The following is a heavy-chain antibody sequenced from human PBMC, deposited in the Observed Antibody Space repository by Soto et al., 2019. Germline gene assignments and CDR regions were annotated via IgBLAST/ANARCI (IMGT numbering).Heavy chain of an antibody. Sequence: SDTLSLTCTVSGGSISSGDYYWSWIRQPPGKGLEWIGYIYYSGSTYYNPSLKSRVTISVDTSKNQFSLKLSSVTAADTAVYYCGRVWGYCTTGVCYTAFDIWGQGTMVTVSS. J-gene: IGHJ3*02. CDR3: GRVWGYCTTGVCYTAFDI. D-gene: IGHD2-8*01. CDR1: GGSISSGDYY. V-gene: IGHV4-30-4*02. CDR2: IYYSGST.